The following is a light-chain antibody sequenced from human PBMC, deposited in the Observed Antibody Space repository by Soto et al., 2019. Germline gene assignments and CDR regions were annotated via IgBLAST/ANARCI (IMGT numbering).Light chain of an antibody. CDR2: DAS. Sequence: DIQMTQSPSTLSASVGDRVTITCRASQSISSWLAWYQQKPGKAPKLLIYDASSLESGVPSRFIGSGSGTEFTLTISSLQPDDFATYYCQQYNSYSGTFGQGTKGEIK. V-gene: IGKV1-5*01. CDR1: QSISSW. CDR3: QQYNSYSGT. J-gene: IGKJ1*01.